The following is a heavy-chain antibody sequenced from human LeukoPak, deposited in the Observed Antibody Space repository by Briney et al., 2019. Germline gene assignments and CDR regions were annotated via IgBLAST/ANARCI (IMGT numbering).Heavy chain of an antibody. D-gene: IGHD4-23*01. CDR1: GGSISSGSYY. Sequence: SETLSLTCTVSGGSISSGSYYWSWIRQPAGKGLEWIGRIYTSGSTNYNPSLKSRVTISVDTSKNQFSLKLSSVTAADTAVYYCARDSPTYGGIDYWGQGTLVTVSS. V-gene: IGHV4-61*02. CDR3: ARDSPTYGGIDY. J-gene: IGHJ4*02. CDR2: IYTSGST.